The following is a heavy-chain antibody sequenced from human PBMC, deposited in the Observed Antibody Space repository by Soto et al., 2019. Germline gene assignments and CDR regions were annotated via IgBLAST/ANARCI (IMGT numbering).Heavy chain of an antibody. CDR1: GGSFSGYY. Sequence: PSETLSLTCAVYGGSFSGYYWSWIRQPPGKGLEWIGEINHSGSTTYNPSLKSRVTISVDTSKNQFSLKLDSVTAADTAVYYCARLGGYYRALAFWGQGTLVTVAS. V-gene: IGHV4-34*01. D-gene: IGHD3-22*01. J-gene: IGHJ4*02. CDR2: INHSGST. CDR3: ARLGGYYRALAF.